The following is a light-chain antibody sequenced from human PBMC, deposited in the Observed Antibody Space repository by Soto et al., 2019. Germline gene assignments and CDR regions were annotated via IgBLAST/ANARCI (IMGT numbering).Light chain of an antibody. Sequence: EVVLTQSPATLSLSPGERATLSCRASQNVRTFLDWYQQKPGQAPRLLLYGASNRATGIPARFSGSGSGTDCTLTISSLEPEDFAVYYCKQHSHWPPWTFGQGTRVEIQ. CDR1: QNVRTF. J-gene: IGKJ1*01. V-gene: IGKV3-11*01. CDR3: KQHSHWPPWT. CDR2: GAS.